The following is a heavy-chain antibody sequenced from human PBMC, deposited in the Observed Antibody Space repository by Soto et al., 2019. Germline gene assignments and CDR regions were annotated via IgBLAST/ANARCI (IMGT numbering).Heavy chain of an antibody. V-gene: IGHV4-34*01. CDR2: INHSGST. D-gene: IGHD3-3*01. J-gene: IGHJ2*01. Sequence: KGLEWIGEINHSGSTNYNPSLKSRVTISVDTSKNQFSLKLSSVTAADTAVYYCASQFFFHAEDGIRDTVPVSAFLLNRSSDL. CDR3: ASQFFFHAEDGIRDTVPVSAFLLNRSSDL.